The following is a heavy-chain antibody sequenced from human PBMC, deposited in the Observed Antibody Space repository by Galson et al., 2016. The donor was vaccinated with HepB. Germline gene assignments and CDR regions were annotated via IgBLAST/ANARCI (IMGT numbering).Heavy chain of an antibody. CDR1: GFTFRGYA. J-gene: IGHJ5*02. CDR3: AKNRPITPLQRGTWLDP. CDR2: IRGSGGTT. V-gene: IGHV3-23*01. D-gene: IGHD3-3*01. Sequence: SLRLSCAASGFTFRGYAMSWVRRAPGKGLEWVSNIRGSGGTTHYGDSVKGRFTISRDNSKNTVYLQMSSLRAEDTAVYYCAKNRPITPLQRGTWLDPWGQGAVVTVSS.